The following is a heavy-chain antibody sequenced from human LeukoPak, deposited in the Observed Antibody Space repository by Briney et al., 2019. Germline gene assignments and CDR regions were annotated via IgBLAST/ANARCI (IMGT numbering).Heavy chain of an antibody. J-gene: IGHJ4*02. D-gene: IGHD2-21*01. V-gene: IGHV4-31*03. CDR3: ARCGRSFYY. CDR2: IYYSGST. CDR1: GGSISSGGYY. Sequence: SETLSLTCTVSGGSISSGGYYWSCIRQHPGKGLEWIRYIYYSGSTYYNPSLKSRVTISVDTSKNQFSLKLSSVTAADTAAYYCARCGRSFYYWGEGTVVRVSS.